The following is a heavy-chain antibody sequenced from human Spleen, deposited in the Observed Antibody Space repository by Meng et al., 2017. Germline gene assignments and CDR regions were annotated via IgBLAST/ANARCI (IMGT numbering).Heavy chain of an antibody. CDR3: ARGSYSSSSAVFDY. J-gene: IGHJ4*02. V-gene: IGHV1-69*06. CDR2: IIPTFGTT. D-gene: IGHD6-6*01. Sequence: SVKVSCKASVGSFSYYTVSWVRQAPGQGLEWMGGIIPTFGTTSYAQSFQGRVTITADKSTSTAYMELSSLRSEDTAVYYCARGSYSSSSAVFDYWGQGTLVTVSS. CDR1: VGSFSYYT.